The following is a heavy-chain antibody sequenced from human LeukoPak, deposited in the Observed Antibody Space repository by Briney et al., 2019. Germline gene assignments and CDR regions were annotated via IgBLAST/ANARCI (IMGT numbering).Heavy chain of an antibody. V-gene: IGHV3-30-3*01. D-gene: IGHD3-22*01. Sequence: PGRSLRLSCAASGFTFSSYAMHWVRQAPGKGLEWVAVISYDGSNKYYADSVKGRFTISRDNSKNTLYLQMNSLRAEDTAVYYCASRDYYDSSGYYLPFDYWGQGTLVTVSS. CDR3: ASRDYYDSSGYYLPFDY. J-gene: IGHJ4*02. CDR2: ISYDGSNK. CDR1: GFTFSSYA.